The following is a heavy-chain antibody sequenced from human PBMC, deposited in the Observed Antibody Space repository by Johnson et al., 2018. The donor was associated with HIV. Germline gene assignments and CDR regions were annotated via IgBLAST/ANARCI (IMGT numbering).Heavy chain of an antibody. V-gene: IGHV3-NL1*01. CDR1: GFTFSSYG. D-gene: IGHD6-13*01. J-gene: IGHJ3*02. CDR2: IYSGGST. CDR3: ARDRLGDSSSWGGVDAFDI. Sequence: QMQLVESGGGVVQPGRSLRLSCAASGFTFSSYGMHWVRQAPGKGLEWVSVIYSGGSTYYADSVKGSFTISRDNSKNTLYLQMNSLRAEDTAVYYCARDRLGDSSSWGGVDAFDIWGQGTMVTVSS.